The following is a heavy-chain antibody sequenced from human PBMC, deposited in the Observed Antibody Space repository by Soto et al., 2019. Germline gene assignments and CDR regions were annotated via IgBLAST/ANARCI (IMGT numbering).Heavy chain of an antibody. D-gene: IGHD3-16*02. V-gene: IGHV1-8*01. J-gene: IGHJ4*02. CDR3: ARGLTSFWGSYRIAQSFDD. CDR2: MNPNSGNT. CDR1: GYTFTSYD. Sequence: QVQLVQSGAEVKKPGASVKVSCKASGYTFTSYDINWVRQATAQGLEWMGWMNPNSGNTGYAQKFQGRVTMNRNTSISTAYMELSSLRSEDTAVYYCARGLTSFWGSYRIAQSFDDWGQGNLVTVSS.